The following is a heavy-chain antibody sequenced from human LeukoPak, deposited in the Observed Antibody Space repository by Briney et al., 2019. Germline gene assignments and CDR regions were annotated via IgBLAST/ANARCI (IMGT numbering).Heavy chain of an antibody. J-gene: IGHJ4*02. V-gene: IGHV1-69*02. CDR2: IIPILGIA. D-gene: IGHD1-26*01. CDR1: GYTFTGYY. CDR3: ASPREGATNAGRFDY. Sequence: GASVKVSCKASGYTFTGYYMHWVRQAPGQGLEWMGRIIPILGIANYAQKFQGRVTITADKSTSTAYMELSSLRSEDTAVYYCASPREGATNAGRFDYWGQGTLVTVSS.